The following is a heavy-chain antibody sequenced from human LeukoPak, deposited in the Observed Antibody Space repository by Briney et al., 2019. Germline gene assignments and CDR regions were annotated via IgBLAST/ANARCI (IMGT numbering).Heavy chain of an antibody. CDR2: MNPNSGNT. D-gene: IGHD3-22*01. CDR1: GYTFTSYD. Sequence: EASVKVSCXASGYTFTSYDINWVRQATGQGLEWMGWMNPNSGNTGYAQKFQGRVTMTRNTSISTAYMELSSLRSEDTAVYYCARSLGDSSGYYPLPFDYWGQGTLVIVSS. CDR3: ARSLGDSSGYYPLPFDY. J-gene: IGHJ4*02. V-gene: IGHV1-8*01.